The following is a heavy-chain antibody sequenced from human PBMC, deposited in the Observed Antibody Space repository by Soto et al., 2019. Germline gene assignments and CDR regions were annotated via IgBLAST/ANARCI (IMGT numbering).Heavy chain of an antibody. Sequence: QLVESGGALVEPGGSLRLSCVASGFTFGTYSMNWVRQAPGKGLEWIAYIDYSSDNIDYADSVKGRFTISRENSNNTLYLHMNNLRAEDTAVYYCARSTYYDILTGSYYYYAMDVWGQGTTVTVSS. V-gene: IGHV3-48*01. CDR2: IDYSSDNI. D-gene: IGHD3-9*01. CDR1: GFTFGTYS. CDR3: ARSTYYDILTGSYYYYAMDV. J-gene: IGHJ6*02.